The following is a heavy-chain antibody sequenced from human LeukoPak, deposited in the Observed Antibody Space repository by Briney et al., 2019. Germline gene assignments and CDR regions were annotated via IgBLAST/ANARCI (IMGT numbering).Heavy chain of an antibody. J-gene: IGHJ4*02. V-gene: IGHV3-53*01. CDR3: ASSIRGATEYSFDY. CDR2: IYSGGST. CDR1: GFTVSSNY. Sequence: GGSLRLSCAASGFTVSSNYMSWVRQAPGKGLEWVSVIYSGGSTYYATPVKGRFTFPTAKPNHTLYFQMNSLRAEATAVYYSASSIRGATEYSFDYWGQGTLVTVSS. D-gene: IGHD1-26*01.